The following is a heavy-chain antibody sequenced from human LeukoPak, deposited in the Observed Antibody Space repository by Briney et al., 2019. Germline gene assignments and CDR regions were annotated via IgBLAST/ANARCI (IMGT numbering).Heavy chain of an antibody. V-gene: IGHV5-51*01. J-gene: IGHJ4*02. CDR2: IFPDDSDT. Sequence: GESLKISCKGSGYSFTSNWIGWVRQTPGKGLEWMGIIFPDDSDTRYSPTFQGQVTLSVDKSITTAYLQWSSLKASDTATYYCARVGKYFYGSGSYRPHYLDYWGQGTLVTVSS. CDR3: ARVGKYFYGSGSYRPHYLDY. CDR1: GYSFTSNW. D-gene: IGHD3-10*01.